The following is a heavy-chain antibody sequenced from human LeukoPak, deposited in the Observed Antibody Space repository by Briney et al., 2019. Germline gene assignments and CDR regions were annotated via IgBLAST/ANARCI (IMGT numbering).Heavy chain of an antibody. J-gene: IGHJ3*02. D-gene: IGHD3-9*01. Sequence: NPSETLSLTCGVSGGSISTTNWWTWVRQPPGEGLEWIGEVHLSGRTHYNPSLESRVTMSMDMSKNQFSLTVNSVTAADTAIYYCARQGYDILTGYIDAFDIWGQGTMVTVSS. V-gene: IGHV4-4*02. CDR1: GGSISTTNW. CDR2: VHLSGRT. CDR3: ARQGYDILTGYIDAFDI.